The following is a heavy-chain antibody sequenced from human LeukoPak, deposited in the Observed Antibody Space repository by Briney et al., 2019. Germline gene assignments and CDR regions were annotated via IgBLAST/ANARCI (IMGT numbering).Heavy chain of an antibody. CDR1: GYTFTGYY. D-gene: IGHD3-22*01. Sequence: ASVKVSCKASGYTFTGYYMHWVRQAPGQGLEWMGRINPNSGGTNYAQKFQGRATMTRDTSISTAYMELSRLRSDDTAVYYCARVQYYYDSSGYYLGSVIDYWGQGTLVTVSS. J-gene: IGHJ4*02. CDR3: ARVQYYYDSSGYYLGSVIDY. CDR2: INPNSGGT. V-gene: IGHV1-2*06.